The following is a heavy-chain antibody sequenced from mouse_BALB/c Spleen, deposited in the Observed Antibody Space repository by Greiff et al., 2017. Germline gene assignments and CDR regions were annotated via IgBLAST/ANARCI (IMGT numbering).Heavy chain of an antibody. CDR1: GFTFSSYT. D-gene: IGHD1-1*01. CDR2: ISSGGGNT. V-gene: IGHV5-9*03. Sequence: EVQVVESGGGLVKPGGSLKLSCAASGFTFSSYTMSWVRQTPEKRLEWVATISSGGGNTYYPDSVKGRFTISRDNAKNNLYLQMSSLRSEDTALYYCARDRGSSYRVDWYFDVWGAGTTVTVSS. J-gene: IGHJ1*01. CDR3: ARDRGSSYRVDWYFDV.